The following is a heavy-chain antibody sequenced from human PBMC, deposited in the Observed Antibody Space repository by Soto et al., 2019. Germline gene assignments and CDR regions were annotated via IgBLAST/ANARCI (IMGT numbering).Heavy chain of an antibody. CDR3: AMPGGATVTTDYYYYGMDV. Sequence: GGSLRLSCAASGFTFSSYAMSLVRQAPGKGLEWVSAISGSGGSTYYADSVKGRFTISRDNSKNTLYLQMNSLRAEDTAVYYCAMPGGATVTTDYYYYGMDVWGQGPTVTVSS. D-gene: IGHD4-17*01. CDR1: GFTFSSYA. CDR2: ISGSGGST. V-gene: IGHV3-23*01. J-gene: IGHJ6*02.